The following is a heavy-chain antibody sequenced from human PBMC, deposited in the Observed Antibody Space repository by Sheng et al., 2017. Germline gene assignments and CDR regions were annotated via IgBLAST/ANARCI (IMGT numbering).Heavy chain of an antibody. CDR2: TRNKANGYTT. V-gene: IGHV3-72*01. CDR3: ARAEVDRSDFYMDV. CDR1: EFSISDHY. D-gene: IGHD3-9*01. J-gene: IGHJ6*03. Sequence: EVQVVESGGGLVQPGGSLRLSCAASEFSISDHYMDWVRQAPGKGLEWVGRTRNKANGYTTEYAASVNGRFTILRDDTKNSLYLQMSGLKAEDTAVYYCARAEVDRSDFYMDVWGKGTTVTVSS.